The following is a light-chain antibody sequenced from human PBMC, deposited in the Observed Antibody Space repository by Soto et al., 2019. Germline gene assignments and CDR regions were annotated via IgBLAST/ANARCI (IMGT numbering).Light chain of an antibody. CDR2: YDS. Sequence: SYELTQPPSVSVAPGKTAWITCGGNNIGSKSVHWYQQKPGQAPVLVIYYDSDRPSGIPERFSGSNSGNTATLTISRVEAGDEADYYCQVWDSSSDHHVFGTGTKLTVL. CDR1: NIGSKS. J-gene: IGLJ1*01. CDR3: QVWDSSSDHHV. V-gene: IGLV3-21*04.